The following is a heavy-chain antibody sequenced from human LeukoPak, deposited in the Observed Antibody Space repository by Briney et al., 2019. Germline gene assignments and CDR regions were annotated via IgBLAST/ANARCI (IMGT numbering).Heavy chain of an antibody. D-gene: IGHD3-16*01. CDR1: GFTFSSYA. CDR2: ISSSGGSA. V-gene: IGHV3-23*01. CDR3: AKDTTTFGVNDAFDI. Sequence: GGSLRLSCAASGFTFSSYAMSWVRQAPGKGLEWASVISSSGGSAYYADSVKGRFTISRDNSKSTLYLQMNSLRAEDTAVYYCAKDTTTFGVNDAFDIWGQGTMVTVSS. J-gene: IGHJ3*02.